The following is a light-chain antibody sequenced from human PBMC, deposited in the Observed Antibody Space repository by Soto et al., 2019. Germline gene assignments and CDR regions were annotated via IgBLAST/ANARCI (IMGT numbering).Light chain of an antibody. V-gene: IGKV3-11*01. Sequence: EIVLTQSPATLSLSPGERATLSCRASQSISSYLAWYQQKLDQAPRLLIYDASNRATGIPARFSGSGSGTDFTLTICCLEPEDSAVYYCHQRSTWPFTVRPGTNVDIK. CDR3: HQRSTWPFT. CDR1: QSISSY. CDR2: DAS. J-gene: IGKJ3*01.